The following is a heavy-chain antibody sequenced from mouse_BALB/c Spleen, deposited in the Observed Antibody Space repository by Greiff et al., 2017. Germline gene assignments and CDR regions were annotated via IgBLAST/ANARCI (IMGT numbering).Heavy chain of an antibody. V-gene: IGHV3-6*02. CDR3: ARVLNWPVFAY. CDR1: GYSITSGYY. Sequence: EESGPGLVKPSQSLSLTCSVTGYSITSGYYWNWIRQFPGNKLEWMGYISYDGSNNYNPSLKNRISITRDTSKNQFFLKLNSVTTEDTATYYCARVLNWPVFAYWGQGTLVTVSA. D-gene: IGHD4-1*01. J-gene: IGHJ3*01. CDR2: ISYDGSN.